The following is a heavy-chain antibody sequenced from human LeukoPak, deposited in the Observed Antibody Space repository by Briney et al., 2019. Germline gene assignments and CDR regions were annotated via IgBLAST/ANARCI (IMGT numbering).Heavy chain of an antibody. CDR1: GGPISSSSSY. CDR2: VYYRGST. CDR3: AREDTVMDDAFDI. D-gene: IGHD5-18*01. J-gene: IGHJ3*02. V-gene: IGHV4-39*01. Sequence: PSETLSLTCTVSGGPISSSSSYWGWIRQPPGMGLEWIGSVYYRGSTYYNPSLKSRVTVSIDTSKNQFSVKLTSVTAADTAIYYCAREDTVMDDAFDIWGQGTAVTVSS.